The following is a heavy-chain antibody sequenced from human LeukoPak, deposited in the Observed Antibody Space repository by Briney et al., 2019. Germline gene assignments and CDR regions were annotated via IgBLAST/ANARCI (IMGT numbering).Heavy chain of an antibody. Sequence: SQTLSLTCAISGDSVSSKSATWNWIRQSPSRGLEWLGRTYYRSKWYTDYAFFVKSRITINPDTSKNQFSLKLSSVTAADTAVYYCARHMYYDFWSGYYPYYMDVWGKGTTVTVSS. D-gene: IGHD3-3*01. CDR2: TYYRSKWYT. V-gene: IGHV6-1*01. J-gene: IGHJ6*03. CDR1: GDSVSSKSAT. CDR3: ARHMYYDFWSGYYPYYMDV.